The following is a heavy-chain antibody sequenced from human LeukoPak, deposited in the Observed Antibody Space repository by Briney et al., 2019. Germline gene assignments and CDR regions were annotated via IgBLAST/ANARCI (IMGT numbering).Heavy chain of an antibody. CDR1: GDSFTSYW. J-gene: IGHJ5*02. V-gene: IGHV5-51*01. Sequence: GESLKISCKGSGDSFTSYWIGWVRQMPGKGLEWMGIIYPGDSDTRYSPSFQGQVTISADKSISTAYLQWSSLKASDTAMYYCATSSYYYDSSGYYETWGQGTLVTVSS. D-gene: IGHD3-22*01. CDR3: ATSSYYYDSSGYYET. CDR2: IYPGDSDT.